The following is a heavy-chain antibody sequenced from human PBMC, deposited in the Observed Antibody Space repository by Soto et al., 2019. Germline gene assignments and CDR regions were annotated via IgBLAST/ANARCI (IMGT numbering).Heavy chain of an antibody. CDR3: ARQGPVDIVVVPAAIPRSHYGMDV. CDR1: GGTFSSYA. V-gene: IGHV1-69*01. J-gene: IGHJ6*02. Sequence: QVQLVQSGAEVKKPGSSVKVSCKASGGTFSSYAISWVRQAPGQGLEWMGGIIPIFGTANYAQKFQGRVTITADESTSTAYMELSSLRSEDTVVYYCARQGPVDIVVVPAAIPRSHYGMDVWGQGTTVTVSS. CDR2: IIPIFGTA. D-gene: IGHD2-2*02.